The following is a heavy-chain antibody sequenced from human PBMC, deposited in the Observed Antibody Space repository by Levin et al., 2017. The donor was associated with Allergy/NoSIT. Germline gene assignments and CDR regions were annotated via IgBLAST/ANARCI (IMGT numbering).Heavy chain of an antibody. J-gene: IGHJ4*02. Sequence: GESLKISCTASGYTITSYFIQWVRQAPGQGLEWMGWINPNSGVTEYGQKFQGRVTVTRDTSISTAYMQLTRLRSDDTAVYYCVRSEYNNFPFDFWGQGTLVTVSS. CDR2: INPNSGVT. D-gene: IGHD1-1*01. CDR1: GYTITSYF. V-gene: IGHV1-2*02. CDR3: VRSEYNNFPFDF.